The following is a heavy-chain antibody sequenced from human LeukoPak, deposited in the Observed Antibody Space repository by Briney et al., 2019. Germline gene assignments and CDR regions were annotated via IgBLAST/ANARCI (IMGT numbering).Heavy chain of an antibody. Sequence: GASVKGSCKASGYTFTSYGISWVRQAPGQGLEWMGWISAYNGNTNYAQKLQGRVTMTTDTSTSTAYMELRSLRSDDTAVYYCARGFPIAAAGTWGDYWGQGTLVTVSS. CDR3: ARGFPIAAAGTWGDY. V-gene: IGHV1-18*01. CDR2: ISAYNGNT. J-gene: IGHJ4*02. D-gene: IGHD6-13*01. CDR1: GYTFTSYG.